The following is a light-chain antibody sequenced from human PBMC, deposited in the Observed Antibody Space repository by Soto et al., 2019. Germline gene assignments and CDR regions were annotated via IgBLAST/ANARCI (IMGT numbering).Light chain of an antibody. Sequence: AIQMTQSPPSLSASVGDRVIITCRASQDIRVDVGWIQQRPGHAPNLLIYAASTLHTGVPSTFTGSGSGTDVTLTINALQPEDVATYVCLQDYDFPYRFGRGTKREI. J-gene: IGKJ2*03. CDR1: QDIRVD. V-gene: IGKV1-6*01. CDR3: LQDYDFPYR. CDR2: AAS.